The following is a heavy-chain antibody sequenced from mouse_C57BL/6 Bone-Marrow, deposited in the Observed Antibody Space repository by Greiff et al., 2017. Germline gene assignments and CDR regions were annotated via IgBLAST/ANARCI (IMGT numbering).Heavy chain of an antibody. CDR3: ARSPDY. CDR1: GYAFSSSW. J-gene: IGHJ2*01. CDR2: IYPGDGDT. Sequence: QVQLQQSGPELVKPGASVKISCKASGYAFSSSWMNWVKQRPGKGLEWIGRIYPGDGDTNYNGKFKGKATLTADTSSSTAYMQLSSLTSEDSAVYFCARSPDYWGQGTTLTVSS. V-gene: IGHV1-82*01.